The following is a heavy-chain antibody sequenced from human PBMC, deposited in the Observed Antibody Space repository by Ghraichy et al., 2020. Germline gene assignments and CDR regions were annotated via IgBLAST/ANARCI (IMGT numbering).Heavy chain of an antibody. J-gene: IGHJ4*02. CDR1: GFPFVGWA. Sequence: GGSLRLSCAAAGFPFVGWAMSWVRQAPGKGLDWVAGISGSGDNTHYADAVKGRFTTSRDNSKKTLFLQMNRLRAEDTAVYYCAKWGDEWHYLFYFDYWGQGALVTVFS. CDR2: ISGSGDNT. CDR3: AKWGDEWHYLFYFDY. D-gene: IGHD3-10*01. V-gene: IGHV3-23*01.